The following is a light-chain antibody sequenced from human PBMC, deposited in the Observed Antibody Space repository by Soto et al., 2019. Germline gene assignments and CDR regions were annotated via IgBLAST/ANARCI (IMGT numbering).Light chain of an antibody. CDR2: GAS. J-gene: IGKJ4*01. V-gene: IGKV1-27*01. CDR1: RDISNY. Sequence: DIQVTQSPSSLSASLGDRVSITCRASRDISNYLAWYQQKPGQVPRLLISGASTLHSGVPSRFSGSGSGTDFTLTITSLQPEDIETYFCQKYDTAPLTLGGGTRVDIK. CDR3: QKYDTAPLT.